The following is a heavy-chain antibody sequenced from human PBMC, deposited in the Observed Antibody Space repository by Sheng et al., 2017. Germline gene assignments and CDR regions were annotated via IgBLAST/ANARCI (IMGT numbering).Heavy chain of an antibody. Sequence: EVQMVESGGGLVQPGGTLRLSCAASGFTFSSYGMSWVRQAPGKGLEWVSLIENNGRSAYYVDSVKGRFTISRDNSKNTLYLQMNSLRAEDTAVYYCAKDSALDRGFYFDYWGQGTLVAVSS. V-gene: IGHV3-23*04. CDR2: IENNGRSA. CDR1: GFTFSSYG. CDR3: AKDSALDRGFYFDY. D-gene: IGHD3-10*01. J-gene: IGHJ4*02.